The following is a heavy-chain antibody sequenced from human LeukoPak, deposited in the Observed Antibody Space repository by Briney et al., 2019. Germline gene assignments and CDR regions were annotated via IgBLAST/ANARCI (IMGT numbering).Heavy chain of an antibody. CDR2: IKEDGSRA. CDR3: ASDRAFSQFDY. CDR1: GFSFSTYW. D-gene: IGHD3-10*01. V-gene: IGHV3-7*01. J-gene: IGHJ4*02. Sequence: PGGSLRLSCGASGFSFSTYWMDWVRQAPGKGLEWVASIKEDGSRADYVDSVRGRFTVSRDNTKNSLLLQMSSLRVDDTAVYYCASDRAFSQFDYWGQGTLVTVSP.